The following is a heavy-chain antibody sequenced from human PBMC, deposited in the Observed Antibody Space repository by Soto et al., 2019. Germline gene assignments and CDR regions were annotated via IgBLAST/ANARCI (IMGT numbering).Heavy chain of an antibody. J-gene: IGHJ4*02. V-gene: IGHV4-38-2*01. CDR2: INYSGNT. Sequence: QVQLVESGGGLVKPGGSLRLSCAASGFTFSDYYMSWIRQAPGKGLEWIGSINYSGNTYYNPSLKSRVIISVDTSKNQFSLRLSSVTDADTAVYYCARHNRGHCSSTSCYTDYWGQGTLVTVSS. CDR3: ARHNRGHCSSTSCYTDY. CDR1: GFTFSDYY. D-gene: IGHD2-2*02.